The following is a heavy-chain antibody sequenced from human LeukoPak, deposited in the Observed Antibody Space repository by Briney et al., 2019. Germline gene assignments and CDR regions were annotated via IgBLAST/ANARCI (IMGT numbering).Heavy chain of an antibody. CDR1: GGTFSSYA. Sequence: SVKDSCKASGGTFSSYAISWVRQAPGQGLEWMGRIIPILGIANYAQKFQGRVTITADKSTSTAYMELSSLRSEDTAVYYCASGGATVTTSDAFDIWGQGTMVTVSS. J-gene: IGHJ3*02. D-gene: IGHD4-17*01. V-gene: IGHV1-69*04. CDR2: IIPILGIA. CDR3: ASGGATVTTSDAFDI.